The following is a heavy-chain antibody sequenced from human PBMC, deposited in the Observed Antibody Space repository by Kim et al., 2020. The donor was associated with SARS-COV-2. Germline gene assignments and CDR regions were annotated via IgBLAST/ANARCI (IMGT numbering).Heavy chain of an antibody. CDR2: ISSSGSTI. J-gene: IGHJ6*02. CDR3: AGENYYYYGMDV. D-gene: IGHD3-10*01. Sequence: GGSLRLSCAASGFTFSSYEMNWVRQAPGKGLEWVSYISSSGSTIYYADSVKGRFTISRDNAKNSLYLQMNSLRAEDTAVYYCAGENYYYYGMDVWGQGTTVTVSS. CDR1: GFTFSSYE. V-gene: IGHV3-48*03.